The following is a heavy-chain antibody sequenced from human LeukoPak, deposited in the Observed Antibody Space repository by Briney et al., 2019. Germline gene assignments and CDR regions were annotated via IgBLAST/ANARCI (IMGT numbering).Heavy chain of an antibody. J-gene: IGHJ4*02. Sequence: GGSLRLSCATSGFTFNMYGMHWVRQAPGKGLEWVAFIRNDGGNKYYADSVKGRFTISRDNSKNTIYLQMDSLRVEDTAVYFCAREPEGRLVYAWDWWGQGTLVTVSS. CDR1: GFTFNMYG. CDR3: AREPEGRLVYAWDW. D-gene: IGHD2-8*01. V-gene: IGHV3-30*02. CDR2: IRNDGGNK.